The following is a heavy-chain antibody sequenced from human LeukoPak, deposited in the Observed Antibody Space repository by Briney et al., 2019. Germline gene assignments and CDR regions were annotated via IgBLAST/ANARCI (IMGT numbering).Heavy chain of an antibody. V-gene: IGHV1-18*01. CDR1: GYTFSNYG. Sequence: ASVKVSYKASGYTFSNYGITWVRQAPGQGLEWMGWVSAYNDNTYYSLKVQVRVTMTTDTATSTAHMELRGLGSDDTAVYYCARGILLGFCTGDSCYAPLDYWGQGTLVIVSS. J-gene: IGHJ4*02. CDR3: ARGILLGFCTGDSCYAPLDY. D-gene: IGHD2-15*01. CDR2: VSAYNDNT.